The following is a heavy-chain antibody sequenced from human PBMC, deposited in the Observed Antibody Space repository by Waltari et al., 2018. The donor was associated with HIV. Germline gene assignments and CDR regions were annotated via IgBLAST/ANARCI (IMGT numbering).Heavy chain of an antibody. CDR3: ARGTQRAYCGGDCGDY. Sequence: QVQLQQWGAGLLKPSETLSLTCAVYGGSFSGYYWSWIRQPPGKGLEWIGEINHSGSTNYNPSLKSRVTISVDTSKNQFSLKLSSVTAADTAVYYCARGTQRAYCGGDCGDYWGQGTLVTVSS. CDR1: GGSFSGYY. V-gene: IGHV4-34*01. D-gene: IGHD2-21*01. J-gene: IGHJ4*02. CDR2: INHSGST.